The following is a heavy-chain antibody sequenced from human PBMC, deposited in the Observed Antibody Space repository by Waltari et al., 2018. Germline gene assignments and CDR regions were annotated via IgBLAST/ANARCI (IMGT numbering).Heavy chain of an antibody. D-gene: IGHD2-15*01. CDR1: GGTFSSYA. CDR2: IIPSVGTA. Sequence: QVQLVQSGAEVKKPGSSVKVSCKASGGTFSSYAISWVRQAPGQGLEWMGGIIPSVGTANYAQKFQGRVTITADKSTSTAYMELSSLRSEDTAVYYCARAGYCSGGSCYSEYWGQGTLVTVSS. J-gene: IGHJ4*02. CDR3: ARAGYCSGGSCYSEY. V-gene: IGHV1-69*14.